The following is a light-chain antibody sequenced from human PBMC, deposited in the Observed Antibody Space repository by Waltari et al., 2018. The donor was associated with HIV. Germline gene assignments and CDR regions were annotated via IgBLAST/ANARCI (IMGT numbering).Light chain of an antibody. Sequence: EIVMTQSPGTLSVSPGERATLSCRASQTVSSNIAWYQQKPGQAPWLLIYGASTRATGVPARFRGSGSGTEFTLTISSLQSEDSAVYYCQHYDNWSLYSFGQGTKLEI. CDR2: GAS. J-gene: IGKJ2*01. CDR1: QTVSSN. CDR3: QHYDNWSLYS. V-gene: IGKV3-15*01.